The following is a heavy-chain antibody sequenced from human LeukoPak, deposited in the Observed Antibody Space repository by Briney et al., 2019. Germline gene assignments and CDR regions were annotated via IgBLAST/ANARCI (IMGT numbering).Heavy chain of an antibody. J-gene: IGHJ4*02. CDR2: FIGSGGST. V-gene: IGHV3-23*01. D-gene: IGHD2-2*01. Sequence: GGSLRLSCAASGFTFSNYAMSWVRKAPGKGLEWVSAFIGSGGSTYYADSVKGRFTISRDNSKNTLYLQMNSLRAEDTAVYYCAKGGGRYCSSTSCYSFDYWGQGTLVTVSS. CDR3: AKGGGRYCSSTSCYSFDY. CDR1: GFTFSNYA.